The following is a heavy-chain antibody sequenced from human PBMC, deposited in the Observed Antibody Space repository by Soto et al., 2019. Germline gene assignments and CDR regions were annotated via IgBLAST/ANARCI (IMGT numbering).Heavy chain of an antibody. J-gene: IGHJ5*02. CDR2: IYYSGST. CDR1: GGSISSSSYC. V-gene: IGHV4-39*01. D-gene: IGHD6-13*01. CDR3: ARQYSSSWYVWWFDP. Sequence: SETLSLTCTVSGGSISSSSYCWGWIRQPPGKGLEWIGSIYYSGSTYYNPSLKSRVTISVDTSKNQFSLKLSSVTAADTAVYYCARQYSSSWYVWWFDPWGQGTMVTVS.